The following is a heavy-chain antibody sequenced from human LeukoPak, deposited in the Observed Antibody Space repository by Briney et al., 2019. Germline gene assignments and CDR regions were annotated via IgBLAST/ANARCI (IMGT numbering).Heavy chain of an antibody. V-gene: IGHV4-59*08. CDR2: IYYSGST. CDR1: GGFISSYY. CDR3: ARGRGWVVRGVIITGFDY. D-gene: IGHD3-10*01. Sequence: PSETLSLTCTVSGGFISSYYWSWIRQPPGKGLEWIGYIYYSGSTNYNPSLKSRVTISVDTSKNQFSLKLSSVTAADTAVYYCARGRGWVVRGVIITGFDYWGQGTLVTVSS. J-gene: IGHJ4*02.